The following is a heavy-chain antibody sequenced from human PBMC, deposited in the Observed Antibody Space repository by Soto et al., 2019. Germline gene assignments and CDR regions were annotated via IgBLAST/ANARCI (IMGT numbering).Heavy chain of an antibody. CDR3: AKDAPSSKPSIAAAGYFDY. Sequence: GGSLRLSCAASGFTFSSYGMHWVRQAPGKGLEWVAVISYDGSNKYYADSVKGRFTISRDNSKNTLYLQMNSLRAEDTAVYYCAKDAPSSKPSIAAAGYFDYWGQGTLVTVSS. D-gene: IGHD6-13*01. CDR1: GFTFSSYG. V-gene: IGHV3-30*18. CDR2: ISYDGSNK. J-gene: IGHJ4*02.